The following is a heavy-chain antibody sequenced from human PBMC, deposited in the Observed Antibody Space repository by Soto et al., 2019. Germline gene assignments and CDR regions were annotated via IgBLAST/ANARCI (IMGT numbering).Heavy chain of an antibody. J-gene: IGHJ4*02. D-gene: IGHD6-25*01. CDR3: ARGEEEGAAYFDY. CDR1: GFTFSSYA. CDR2: ISYDGSNK. V-gene: IGHV3-30-3*01. Sequence: QVQLVESGGGVVQPGRSLRLSCAASGFTFSSYAMHWARQAPGKGLEGVAVISYDGSNKYYADSVKGRFTISRDNSKNTLYLQMNRLRGEDTAVYYCARGEEEGAAYFDYWGQGTLVTVSS.